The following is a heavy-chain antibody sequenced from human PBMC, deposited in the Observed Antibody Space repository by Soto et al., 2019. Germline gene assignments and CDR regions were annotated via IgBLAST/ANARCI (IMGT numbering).Heavy chain of an antibody. V-gene: IGHV3-23*01. J-gene: IGHJ4*02. Sequence: GGSLRFSCAASGFTFRSYAMSWVRQAPGKGLEWVSAISGSGGSTYYADSLKGRFTIARDNSKNTLDLQMNSSRAEDTAVYYCAKGGSSSELGILDYWGQGTLVTVSS. CDR1: GFTFRSYA. CDR2: ISGSGGST. D-gene: IGHD1-26*01. CDR3: AKGGSSSELGILDY.